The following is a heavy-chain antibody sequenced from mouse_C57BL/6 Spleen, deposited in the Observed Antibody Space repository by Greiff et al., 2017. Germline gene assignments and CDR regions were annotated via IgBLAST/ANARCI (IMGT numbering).Heavy chain of an antibody. CDR1: GFNIKDDY. CDR2: IDPENGDN. CDR3: TTTVLEGWFAY. Sequence: EVQLQQSGAELVRPGASVKLSCTASGFNIKDDYMHWVKQRPEQGLEWMGWIDPENGDNEYASTFQGKATITADTSSNTAYLQLSSLSSEDTAVYYCTTTVLEGWFAYWGQGTPVTVSA. V-gene: IGHV14-4*01. J-gene: IGHJ3*01. D-gene: IGHD1-1*01.